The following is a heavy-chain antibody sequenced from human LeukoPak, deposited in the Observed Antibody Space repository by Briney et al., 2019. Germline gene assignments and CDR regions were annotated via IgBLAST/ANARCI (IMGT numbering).Heavy chain of an antibody. CDR3: ARAGSFSSSYGISWDY. Sequence: GGAPRLSCAASRLHFCYYLMGLVRPAPGEGAGVVGNNKQDGSEKYYVDSVKGRFTISRDNAKNSLYLQMNSLRAEDTAVYYCARAGSFSSSYGISWDYWGQGALVAVSS. CDR2: NKQDGSEK. D-gene: IGHD2-15*01. J-gene: IGHJ4*02. V-gene: IGHV3-7*02. CDR1: RLHFCYYL.